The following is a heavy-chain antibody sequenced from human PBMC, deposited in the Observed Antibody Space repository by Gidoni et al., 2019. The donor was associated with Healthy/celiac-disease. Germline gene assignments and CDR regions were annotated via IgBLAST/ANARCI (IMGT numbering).Heavy chain of an antibody. D-gene: IGHD3-22*01. CDR2: ISSRSSYI. V-gene: IGHV3-21*01. CDR1: GLTFSSYS. J-gene: IGHJ6*02. Sequence: EVQLVESGGGLVKPGGSLSLSCAASGLTFSSYSMNWVRPAPGKGLEWVSSISSRSSYIYYADSVKGRFTISRDNAKNSLYLQMNSLGAEDTAVYYCASLPYYYDSSGYYVGYYYYGMDVWGQGTTVTVSS. CDR3: ASLPYYYDSSGYYVGYYYYGMDV.